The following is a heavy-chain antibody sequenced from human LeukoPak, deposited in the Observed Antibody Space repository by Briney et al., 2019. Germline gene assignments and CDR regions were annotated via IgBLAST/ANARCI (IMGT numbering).Heavy chain of an antibody. V-gene: IGHV3-30*18. CDR1: GFTFSSYG. D-gene: IGHD2-15*01. CDR2: ISYDGSNK. Sequence: GSLRLSCAASGFTFSSYGMHWVRQAPGKGLEWVAVISYDGSNKYYADSVKGRFTISRDNSKNTLYLQMNSLRVEDTAVYYCAKDSHRYCSGGSCYSFDYWGQGTLVTVSS. CDR3: AKDSHRYCSGGSCYSFDY. J-gene: IGHJ4*02.